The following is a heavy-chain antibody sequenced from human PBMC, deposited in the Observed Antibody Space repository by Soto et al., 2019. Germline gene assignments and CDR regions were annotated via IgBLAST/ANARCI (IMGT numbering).Heavy chain of an antibody. CDR2: IGNSGYSK. V-gene: IGHV3-21*01. D-gene: IGHD2-8*01. J-gene: IGHJ4*02. CDR1: GFTLSDYS. CDR3: ATKTACNNCQCPFDN. Sequence: GGSLRLSCAASGFTLSDYSMSWVRQAPGRGLEWVSSIGNSGYSKYYADSVKGRFTISRDKAKNSLFLETNTLRVEDTAVYYCATKTACNNCQCPFDNWGQGTLVTVSS.